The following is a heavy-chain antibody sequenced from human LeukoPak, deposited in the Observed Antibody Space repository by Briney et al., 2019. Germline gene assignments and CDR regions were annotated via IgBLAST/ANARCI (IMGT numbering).Heavy chain of an antibody. V-gene: IGHV4-38-2*02. CDR2: IYHSGST. D-gene: IGHD2-15*01. CDR3: ARDIVVVVAANSHNWFDP. CDR1: GYSISSGYY. Sequence: SEALSLTCTVSGYSISSGYYWGWIRQPPGKGLEWIGSIYHSGSTYYNPSLKGRVTISVDTSKNQFSLKLSSVTAADTAVYYCARDIVVVVAANSHNWFDPWGQGTLVTVSS. J-gene: IGHJ5*02.